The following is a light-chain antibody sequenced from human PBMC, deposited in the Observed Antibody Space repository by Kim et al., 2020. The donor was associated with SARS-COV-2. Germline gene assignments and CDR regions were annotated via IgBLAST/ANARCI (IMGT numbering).Light chain of an antibody. J-gene: IGKJ1*01. V-gene: IGKV1-39*01. Sequence: ASVGDRVTMSCRASQSVSGWLNWYQQKPGKAPNLLIYRTSTVQTGFPPRFSGSASGTDFTLTITTLQPEDFATYYSQQSYNFPRTFGQGTQVDIK. CDR1: QSVSGW. CDR2: RTS. CDR3: QQSYNFPRT.